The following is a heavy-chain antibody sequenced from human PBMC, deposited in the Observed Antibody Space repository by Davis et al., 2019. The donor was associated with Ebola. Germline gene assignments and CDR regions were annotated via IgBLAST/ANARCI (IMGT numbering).Heavy chain of an antibody. V-gene: IGHV3-30-3*01. Sequence: GESLKISCAASGFTFSSYAMHWVRQAPGKGLEWVAVISYDGSNKYYADSVKGRFTISRDNSKNTLYLQMNSLRAEDTAVYYCTSTVDTADYWGQGTLVTVSS. CDR2: ISYDGSNK. CDR1: GFTFSSYA. J-gene: IGHJ4*02. D-gene: IGHD5-18*01. CDR3: TSTVDTADY.